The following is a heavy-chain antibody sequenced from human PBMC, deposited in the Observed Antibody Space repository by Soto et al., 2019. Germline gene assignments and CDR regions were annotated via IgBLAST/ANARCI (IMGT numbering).Heavy chain of an antibody. V-gene: IGHV4-38-2*01. J-gene: IGHJ6*02. Sequence: PSETLSLTCAVSGYSISSGYYWGWIRQPPGKGLEWIGSTYHSGSTYYNPSLKSRVTIPVDTSKNQFSLKLSSVTAADTAVYYCARVGSPYYYYGMDVWGQGTTVTVSS. CDR3: ARVGSPYYYYGMDV. CDR2: TYHSGST. CDR1: GYSISSGYY.